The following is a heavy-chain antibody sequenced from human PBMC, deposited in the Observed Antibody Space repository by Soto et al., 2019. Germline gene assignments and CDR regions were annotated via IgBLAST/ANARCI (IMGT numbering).Heavy chain of an antibody. J-gene: IGHJ4*02. CDR1: GFTFTSSA. D-gene: IGHD3-22*01. CDR3: AADLNGGYYDSSGYPDNFDY. Sequence: SVKVSCKASGFTFTSSAVQWVRQARGQRLEWIGWIVVGSGNTNYAQKFQERVTITRDMSTSTAYMELSSLRSEDTAVYYCAADLNGGYYDSSGYPDNFDYWGQGTLVTVSS. CDR2: IVVGSGNT. V-gene: IGHV1-58*01.